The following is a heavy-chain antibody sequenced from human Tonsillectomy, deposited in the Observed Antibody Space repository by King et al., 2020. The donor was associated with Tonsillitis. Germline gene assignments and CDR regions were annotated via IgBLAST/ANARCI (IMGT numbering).Heavy chain of an antibody. CDR2: MNPNSGNT. J-gene: IGHJ6*02. D-gene: IGHD3-9*01. CDR3: ARAPRYDILTGYYNYYYYGMDV. V-gene: IGHV1-8*01. Sequence: QLVQSGAEVKKPGASVKVSCKASGYTFTSYDINWVRQATGQGLEWRGWMNPNSGNTGYAQKFQGRVTMTRNTSISTAYMELSSLRSEDTAVYYCARAPRYDILTGYYNYYYYGMDVWGQGTTVTVSS. CDR1: GYTFTSYD.